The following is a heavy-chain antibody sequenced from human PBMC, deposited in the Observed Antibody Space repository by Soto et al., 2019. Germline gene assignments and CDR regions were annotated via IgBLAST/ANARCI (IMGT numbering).Heavy chain of an antibody. Sequence: QAHLVQSGPEVKKPGGSVKVSCKGSGYIFTSYGIAWVRQAPGQGLEWMGWISAHNGKTEYAQKFQARVTVTRDTSTSTAYLELRSLRSEDTALYYCARGRDGDYWGQGALVTVSS. CDR1: GYIFTSYG. CDR2: ISAHNGKT. J-gene: IGHJ4*02. V-gene: IGHV1-18*01. CDR3: ARGRDGDY.